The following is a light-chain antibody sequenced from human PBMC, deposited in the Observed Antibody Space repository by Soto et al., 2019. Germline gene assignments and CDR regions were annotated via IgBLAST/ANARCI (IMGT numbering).Light chain of an antibody. Sequence: QSVLTQPASVSGSPGQSITISCTGTSSDVGGYNYVSWYQQHPGKAPKLMIYEVSNRPSGVSNRFSGSKSGNTASLTISGIQAEDEADYYCSSYTSSSTLEVFGGGTKLTVL. V-gene: IGLV2-14*01. J-gene: IGLJ2*01. CDR3: SSYTSSSTLEV. CDR2: EVS. CDR1: SSDVGGYNY.